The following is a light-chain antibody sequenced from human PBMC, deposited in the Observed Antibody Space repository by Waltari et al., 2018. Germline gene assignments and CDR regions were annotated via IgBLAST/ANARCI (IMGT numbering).Light chain of an antibody. V-gene: IGKV3-15*01. CDR1: QSVSSN. J-gene: IGKJ1*01. CDR3: QQYNNWPPGG. Sequence: EIVMTQSPATLSVSPGERATLSCRASQSVSSNLAWYQQKPGQAPRLLIYGASTRATGIPARFSGSGSGTEFTLTISILQSEDFAVYDCQQYNNWPPGGFGQGTKVEIK. CDR2: GAS.